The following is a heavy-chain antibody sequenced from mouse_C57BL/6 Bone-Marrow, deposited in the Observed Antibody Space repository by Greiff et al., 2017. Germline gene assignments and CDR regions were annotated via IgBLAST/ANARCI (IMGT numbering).Heavy chain of an antibody. D-gene: IGHD2-5*01. Sequence: VQLQQSGAELMKPGASVKLSCKATGYTFTGYWIEWVKQRPGHGLEWIGEILPGSGSTNYNEKFKGKATFTADISSNPAYMQLSSLTTEDSAIYYCASLSYYSNPDYYAMDYWGQGTSVTVSS. CDR2: ILPGSGST. J-gene: IGHJ4*01. CDR3: ASLSYYSNPDYYAMDY. CDR1: GYTFTGYW. V-gene: IGHV1-9*01.